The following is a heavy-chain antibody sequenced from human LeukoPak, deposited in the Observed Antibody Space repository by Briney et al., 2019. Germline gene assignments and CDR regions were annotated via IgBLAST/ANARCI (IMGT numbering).Heavy chain of an antibody. CDR1: GFNFSDYG. V-gene: IGHV3-30*02. CDR3: VRDRGTYRPIDY. D-gene: IGHD1-26*01. J-gene: IGHJ4*02. Sequence: PGGSLRLSCAASGFNFSDYGMHWVRQTPGKGLEWVAYIRPDGRSTFYLDAVEGRFTISRDNAQNSLYLQMNSLRAEDTAIYYCVRDRGTYRPIDYWGQGTLVTVSS. CDR2: IRPDGRST.